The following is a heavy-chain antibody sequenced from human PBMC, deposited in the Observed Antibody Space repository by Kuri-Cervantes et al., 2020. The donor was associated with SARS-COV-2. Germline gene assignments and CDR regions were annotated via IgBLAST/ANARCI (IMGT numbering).Heavy chain of an antibody. Sequence: SETLSLTCTVPGGSISSYYWSWIRQPPGKGLEWIGEINHSGGTNYNPSLKSRVTISVDTSKNQFSLKLSSVTAADTAVYYCARGVGAAVAGTLITIYYYYGMDVWGQGTTVTVSS. CDR2: INHSGGT. CDR1: GGSISSYY. D-gene: IGHD6-19*01. V-gene: IGHV4-34*01. CDR3: ARGVGAAVAGTLITIYYYYGMDV. J-gene: IGHJ6*02.